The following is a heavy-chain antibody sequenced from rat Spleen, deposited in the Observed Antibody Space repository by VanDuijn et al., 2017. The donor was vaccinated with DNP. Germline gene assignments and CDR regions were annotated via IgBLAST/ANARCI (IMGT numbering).Heavy chain of an antibody. CDR3: ARGGRSYFDY. Sequence: EVQLVESGGGLVQPGRSLKLSCVASGFTFNKYWMTWIRQVPGKGLEWVASITTSGDSTYSPDSVKGRFTISRDNAKNTLYLQMNSLRSEDTATYYCARGGRSYFDYWGQGVMVTVSS. CDR2: ITTSGDST. J-gene: IGHJ2*01. D-gene: IGHD1-11*01. CDR1: GFTFNKYW. V-gene: IGHV5-31*01.